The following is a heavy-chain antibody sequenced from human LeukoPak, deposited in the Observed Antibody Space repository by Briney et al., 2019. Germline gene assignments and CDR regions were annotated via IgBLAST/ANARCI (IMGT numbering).Heavy chain of an antibody. CDR1: GFTFSSYW. Sequence: GGSLRLSCAASGFTFSSYWMSWVRQAPGKGLEWVANIKQDGSEKYYVDSVKGRFTISRDNAKNSLYLQMNSLRAEDTAVYYCATDCSSTSCYDDIYYYYGMDVWGQGTTVTVSS. V-gene: IGHV3-7*01. J-gene: IGHJ6*02. CDR3: ATDCSSTSCYDDIYYYYGMDV. D-gene: IGHD2-2*01. CDR2: IKQDGSEK.